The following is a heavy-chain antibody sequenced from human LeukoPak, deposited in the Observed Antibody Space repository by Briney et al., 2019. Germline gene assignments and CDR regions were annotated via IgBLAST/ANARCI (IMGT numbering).Heavy chain of an antibody. Sequence: SVKVSCKASGGTFSSYAISWVRQAPGQGLEWMGRIIPIFGTANYAQKFQSRVTITTDESTSTAYMELSSLRSEDTAVYYCGTLLSNGPFDYWGQGSLVTVSS. V-gene: IGHV1-69*05. CDR1: GGTFSSYA. J-gene: IGHJ4*02. CDR3: GTLLSNGPFDY. CDR2: IIPIFGTA.